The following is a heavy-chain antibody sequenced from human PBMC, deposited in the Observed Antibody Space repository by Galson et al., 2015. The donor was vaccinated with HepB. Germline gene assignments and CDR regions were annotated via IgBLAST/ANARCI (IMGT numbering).Heavy chain of an antibody. CDR1: GFTFSNYA. Sequence: SLRLSCAASGFTFSNYAMTWVRQAPGKGLEWVSAISGSGGSTYYADSVKGRFTISRDNSKNTLYLQMNSLRAEDTAVYYCAKDLPNYGDSGPSFFDYWGQGTLVTVSS. D-gene: IGHD4-17*01. V-gene: IGHV3-23*01. CDR3: AKDLPNYGDSGPSFFDY. CDR2: ISGSGGST. J-gene: IGHJ4*02.